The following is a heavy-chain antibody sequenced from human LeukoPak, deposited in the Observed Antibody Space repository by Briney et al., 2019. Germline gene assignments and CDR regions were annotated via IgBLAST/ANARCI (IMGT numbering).Heavy chain of an antibody. CDR3: AKLPNAVLLWFGGYFDY. Sequence: GGSLRLSCAASGFTFSSYAMNWVRQAPGKRLEWVSSIIGSGRDTYYADSVKGRFTISRDNSKNTLYLQMNSLRAEDTAVYYCAKLPNAVLLWFGGYFDYWGQGTLVTVSS. CDR1: GFTFSSYA. V-gene: IGHV3-23*01. J-gene: IGHJ4*02. CDR2: IIGSGRDT. D-gene: IGHD3-10*01.